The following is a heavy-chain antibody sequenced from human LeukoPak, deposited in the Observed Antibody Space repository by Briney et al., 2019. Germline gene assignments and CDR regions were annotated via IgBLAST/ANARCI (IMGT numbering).Heavy chain of an antibody. CDR3: AKGRIAVAGYFDY. CDR2: ISYDGRNK. Sequence: GGSLRLSCAASGFTFRSYGMHWVRQAPGKGLEWVAFISYDGRNKYYADSVKGRFTMSRDNSTNTLCLQMNSLRTEDTALYYCAKGRIAVAGYFDYWGQGTLVTVSS. CDR1: GFTFRSYG. V-gene: IGHV3-30*18. D-gene: IGHD6-19*01. J-gene: IGHJ4*02.